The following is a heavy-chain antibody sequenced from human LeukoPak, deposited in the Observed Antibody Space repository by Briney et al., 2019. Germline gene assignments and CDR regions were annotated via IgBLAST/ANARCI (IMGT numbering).Heavy chain of an antibody. CDR2: VNTNTDGT. CDR3: AREAGPLD. V-gene: IGHV1-2*02. D-gene: IGHD3-10*01. CDR1: GYTFTGYY. Sequence: ASVKVSCKASGYTFTGYYTNWERHAPGQAPEWVGWVNTNTDGTTYAQKFQGRITMTRDTSITTAFMELRGLTFDDTAVFYCAREAGPLDWGQGTLVTVSS. J-gene: IGHJ4*02.